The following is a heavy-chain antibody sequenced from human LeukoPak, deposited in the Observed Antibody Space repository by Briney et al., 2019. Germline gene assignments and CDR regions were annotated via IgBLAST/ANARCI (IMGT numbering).Heavy chain of an antibody. J-gene: IGHJ5*02. CDR2: ISAYNGNT. CDR1: GYTFTSYG. Sequence: ASVKVSCKASGYTFTSYGISWVRQAPGQGLEWMGWISAYNGNTNYAQKLQGRVTMTTDTSTTTAYMELRSLRSDDTAVYYCARGYCSSTSCYGPSGWFDHWGQGTLVTVSS. D-gene: IGHD2-2*01. CDR3: ARGYCSSTSCYGPSGWFDH. V-gene: IGHV1-18*01.